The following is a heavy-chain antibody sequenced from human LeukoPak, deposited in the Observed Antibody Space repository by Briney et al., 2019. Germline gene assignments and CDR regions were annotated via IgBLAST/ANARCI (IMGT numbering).Heavy chain of an antibody. CDR2: IIPILGIA. D-gene: IGHD6-19*01. Sequence: SVKVSCKASGGTFSSYAISWVRQAPGQGLEWMGRIIPILGIANYAQKFQGRVTITADKSTSTAYMELNSLRAEDTALYFCARKFGYSSSAYNPHYYDYWGQGTLVTVSS. J-gene: IGHJ4*02. V-gene: IGHV1-69*04. CDR3: ARKFGYSSSAYNPHYYDY. CDR1: GGTFSSYA.